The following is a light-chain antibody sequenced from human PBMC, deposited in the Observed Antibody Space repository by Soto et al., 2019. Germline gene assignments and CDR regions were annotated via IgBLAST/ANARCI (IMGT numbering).Light chain of an antibody. J-gene: IGKJ1*01. V-gene: IGKV4-1*01. CDR2: WAS. Sequence: DIVMTQSQDSLAVSLGERATINCKSSQSVLYSSNNKNYLAWYQQKPGQPPKLLIYWASTRESGVPDRFRGSGSGTDFTLTITSLQAEDAAVYYCQQYYETPPTFGQGTKVDI. CDR1: QSVLYSSNNKNY. CDR3: QQYYETPPT.